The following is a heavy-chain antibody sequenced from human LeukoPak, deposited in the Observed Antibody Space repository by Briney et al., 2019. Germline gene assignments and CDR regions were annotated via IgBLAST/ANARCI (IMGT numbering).Heavy chain of an antibody. V-gene: IGHV4-39*07. J-gene: IGHJ3*02. CDR3: ARTVSSSWWPDAFDI. D-gene: IGHD6-13*01. Sequence: PSETLSLTCTVSGGSISSSSYYWGWIRQPPGKGLEWIGSIYYSGSTYYNPSLKSRVTISVDTSKIQFSLKLSSVTAADTAVYYCARTVSSSWWPDAFDIWGQGTMVTVSS. CDR1: GGSISSSSYY. CDR2: IYYSGST.